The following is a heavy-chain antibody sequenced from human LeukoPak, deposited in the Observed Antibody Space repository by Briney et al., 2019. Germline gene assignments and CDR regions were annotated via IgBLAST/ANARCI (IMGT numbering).Heavy chain of an antibody. V-gene: IGHV1-2*02. D-gene: IGHD2-2*01. CDR2: INPNSGGT. CDR3: ARGVPAAITYFQH. CDR1: GYTFTGYY. Sequence: GASVKVSCKASGYTFTGYYMHWVRQAPGQGLEWMGWINPNSGGTNYAQKFQGRVTMTRDTSISTAYMELSRLTSDDTAIYYCARGVPAAITYFQHWGQGTLVTVPS. J-gene: IGHJ1*01.